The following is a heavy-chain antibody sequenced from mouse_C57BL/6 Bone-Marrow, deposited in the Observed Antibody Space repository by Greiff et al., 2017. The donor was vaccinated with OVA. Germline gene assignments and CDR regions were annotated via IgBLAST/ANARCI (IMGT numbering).Heavy chain of an antibody. Sequence: EVQRVESGAGLVKPGGSLKLSCAASGFTFSSYAMSWVRQTPEKRLEWVAYISSGGDYTYYADTVKGRFTISRDNARNTLYLQMSSLKSEDTAMYYCTRGWLRYFDVWGTGTTVTVSS. CDR3: TRGWLRYFDV. V-gene: IGHV5-9-1*02. CDR2: ISSGGDYT. D-gene: IGHD2-3*01. J-gene: IGHJ1*03. CDR1: GFTFSSYA.